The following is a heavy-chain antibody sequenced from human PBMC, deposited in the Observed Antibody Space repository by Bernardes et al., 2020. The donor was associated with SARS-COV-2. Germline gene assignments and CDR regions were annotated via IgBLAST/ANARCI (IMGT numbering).Heavy chain of an antibody. CDR2: IWYDGSNK. J-gene: IGHJ6*02. CDR3: ARADHPRFGVFYYYGMDV. CDR1: GFTFSSYG. Sequence: GGSLRLSCAASGFTFSSYGMHWVRQAPGKGLEWVAVIWYDGSNKYYADSVKGRFTISRDNSKNTLYLQMNSLRAEDTAVYYCARADHPRFGVFYYYGMDVWGQGTTVTVSS. D-gene: IGHD3-3*01. V-gene: IGHV3-33*01.